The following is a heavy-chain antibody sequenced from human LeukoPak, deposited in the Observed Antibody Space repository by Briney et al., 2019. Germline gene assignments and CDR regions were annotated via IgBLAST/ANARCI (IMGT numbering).Heavy chain of an antibody. D-gene: IGHD3-10*01. J-gene: IGHJ4*02. CDR1: GFDIKNHE. CDR2: ISSSGSTI. V-gene: IGHV3-48*03. Sequence: GGSLRLSCAASGFDIKNHEMNWVRQAPGKGLEWVSYISSSGSTIYYADSVKGRFTISRDNAKNSLYLQMNSLRAEDTAVYYCARDQFGPMVRGVGFDYWAREPWSPSPQ. CDR3: ARDQFGPMVRGVGFDY.